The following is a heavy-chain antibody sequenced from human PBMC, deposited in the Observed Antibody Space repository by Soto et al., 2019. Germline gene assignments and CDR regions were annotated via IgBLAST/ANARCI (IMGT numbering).Heavy chain of an antibody. J-gene: IGHJ4*02. D-gene: IGHD3-10*01. V-gene: IGHV3-9*01. Sequence: EVQLVESGGGLVQPGGSLRLSCAASGFIFHDHAMHWVRQAPGKGLEWVSGVSWNRGYIGYADSVKGRFTISRDNAKNSLYLHMNSLRAEDTALYYCAEDIGSYYGAFNNWGQGTLVTVSS. CDR1: GFIFHDHA. CDR2: VSWNRGYI. CDR3: AEDIGSYYGAFNN.